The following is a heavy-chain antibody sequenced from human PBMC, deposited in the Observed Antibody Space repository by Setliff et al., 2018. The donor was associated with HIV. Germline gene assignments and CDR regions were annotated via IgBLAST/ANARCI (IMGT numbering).Heavy chain of an antibody. CDR3: AKVGDNADGLDY. Sequence: ASVKVSCKASGYTFNIYAINWVRQAPGQGLGWMGWINTRTAYPMYARDFTGHFVFSLDTSLTTAFLQINSLKAGDTAMYYCAKVGDNADGLDYWGQGTMVTVSS. V-gene: IGHV7-4-1*02. CDR2: INTRTAYP. J-gene: IGHJ4*02. D-gene: IGHD3-16*01. CDR1: GYTFNIYA.